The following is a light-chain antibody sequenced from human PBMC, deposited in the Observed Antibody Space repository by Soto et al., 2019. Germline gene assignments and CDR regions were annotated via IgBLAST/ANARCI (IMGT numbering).Light chain of an antibody. CDR1: SSNIGSNY. CDR2: RNN. CDR3: AAWDEGLSGYV. J-gene: IGLJ1*01. V-gene: IGLV1-47*01. Sequence: QSVLTQPPSASGTPGQRVTISCSGSSSNIGSNYVYWYQQLPGTAPKLLMYRNNQRPSGVPDRFSGSKSGTSASLAISGLRSEDEAEYYCAAWDEGLSGYVRGPGTKVTVL.